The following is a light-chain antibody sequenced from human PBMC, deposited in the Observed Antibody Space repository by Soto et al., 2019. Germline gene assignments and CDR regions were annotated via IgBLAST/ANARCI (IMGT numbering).Light chain of an antibody. CDR3: QKYNSAPLT. J-gene: IGKJ4*01. Sequence: DVQMTQSPSSLSAFVGDRVTITCRASQGIAPYLAWFQQKPGKVPKLLIYATSTLQSGVPSRFSGGGSGTDFTLTISSLQPEDVGTYYCQKYNSAPLTFGGGTKVEIK. CDR2: ATS. CDR1: QGIAPY. V-gene: IGKV1-27*01.